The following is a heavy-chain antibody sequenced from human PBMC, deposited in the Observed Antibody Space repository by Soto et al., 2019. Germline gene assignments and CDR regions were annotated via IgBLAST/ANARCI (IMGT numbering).Heavy chain of an antibody. CDR2: IIPVYGTV. Sequence: QVQLVQSGTEVTKPGSSVQVSCKLSGGTFGHNGISWVRQVPGQGLEWLGGIIPVYGTVNYALKFLGKVSITADKSTSTAYIELSGLRPEDTALYFCARDGGVTVMTTILDYWGQGTLIHVSS. J-gene: IGHJ4*02. CDR1: GGTFGHNG. D-gene: IGHD2-8*02. CDR3: ARDGGVTVMTTILDY. V-gene: IGHV1-69*14.